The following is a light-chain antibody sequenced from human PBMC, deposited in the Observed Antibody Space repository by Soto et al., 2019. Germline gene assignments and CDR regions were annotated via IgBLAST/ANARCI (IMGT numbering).Light chain of an antibody. J-gene: IGLJ2*01. V-gene: IGLV3-21*02. CDR1: NIGSKH. CDR2: DDI. Sequence: SYELTQPPSVSVAPGQTARITCGGNNIGSKHVHWYQQKPGRAPVLVISDDIDRPSGIPERFSGSNFENTATLTISRVEAGDEADFYCQVLDSSRDQGVFGGGTKLTVL. CDR3: QVLDSSRDQGV.